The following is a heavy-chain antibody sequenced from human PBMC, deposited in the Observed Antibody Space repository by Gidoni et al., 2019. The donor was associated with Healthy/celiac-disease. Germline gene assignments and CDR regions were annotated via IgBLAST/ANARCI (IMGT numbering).Heavy chain of an antibody. V-gene: IGHV3-30-3*01. CDR1: GFTFSSHA. Sequence: QVQLVASGGGVVQPGRSLRLSCAASGFTFSSHAMHWVRQAPGKGLEWVAVISYDGSNKYYADSVKGRFTISRDNSKNTLYLQMNSLRAEDTAVYYCARDPRGTMIVVVITYFDYWGQGTLVTVSS. CDR2: ISYDGSNK. CDR3: ARDPRGTMIVVVITYFDY. D-gene: IGHD3-22*01. J-gene: IGHJ4*02.